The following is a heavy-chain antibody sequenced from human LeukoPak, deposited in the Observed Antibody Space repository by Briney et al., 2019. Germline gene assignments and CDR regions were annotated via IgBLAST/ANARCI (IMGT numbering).Heavy chain of an antibody. CDR3: AREDSSTSCYGT. J-gene: IGHJ4*02. CDR2: INPNSGGT. D-gene: IGHD2-2*01. Sequence: ASVKVSCKASGYTFTGYYMHWVRQAPGQGLEWMGWINPNSGGTNYAQKFQGRVTMTRDTSISTAYMELSGLRSDDTAVYYCAREDSSTSCYGTWGQGTLVTVSS. V-gene: IGHV1-2*02. CDR1: GYTFTGYY.